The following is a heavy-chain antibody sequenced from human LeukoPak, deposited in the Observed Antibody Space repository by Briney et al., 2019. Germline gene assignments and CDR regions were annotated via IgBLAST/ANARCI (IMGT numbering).Heavy chain of an antibody. CDR2: IIPIFGTA. D-gene: IGHD3-10*01. CDR1: GGTFSSYA. V-gene: IGHV1-69*06. CDR3: ARCYYGSGSYYMYYFDY. J-gene: IGHJ4*02. Sequence: SVKVSCKASGGTFSSYAISWVRQAPGQGLEWMGGIIPIFGTANYAQKFQGRVTITADKSTSTACMELSSLRSEDTAVYYCARCYYGSGSYYMYYFDYWGQGTLVTVSS.